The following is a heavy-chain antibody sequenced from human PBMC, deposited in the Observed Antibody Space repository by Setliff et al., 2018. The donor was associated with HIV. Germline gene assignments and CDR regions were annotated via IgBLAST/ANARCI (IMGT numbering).Heavy chain of an antibody. J-gene: IGHJ4*02. Sequence: GGSLRLSCAASGFTFSSYGMHWVRQAPGKGLEWVAVIWYDGSNKYYADSVKGRFTISRDNSKNTLYLQMISLRAEDTAVYYCANGYDFWSGSSKGNFDYWGQGTLVTVSS. CDR3: ANGYDFWSGSSKGNFDY. D-gene: IGHD3-3*01. CDR1: GFTFSSYG. CDR2: IWYDGSNK. V-gene: IGHV3-33*06.